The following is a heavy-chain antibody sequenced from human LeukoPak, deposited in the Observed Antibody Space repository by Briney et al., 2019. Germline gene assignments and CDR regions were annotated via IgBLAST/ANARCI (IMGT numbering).Heavy chain of an antibody. CDR2: ITTSDGNT. D-gene: IGHD6-19*01. CDR1: GFTFSSYT. Sequence: GGSLRLSCAASGFTFSSYTMSWVRQAPGKGLEWVSTITTSDGNTYCADSVKGRFTISRDNAKNSLYLQMNSLRAEDTAVYYCARYRISSGGSVSFDYWGQGTLVTVSS. V-gene: IGHV3-21*01. J-gene: IGHJ4*02. CDR3: ARYRISSGGSVSFDY.